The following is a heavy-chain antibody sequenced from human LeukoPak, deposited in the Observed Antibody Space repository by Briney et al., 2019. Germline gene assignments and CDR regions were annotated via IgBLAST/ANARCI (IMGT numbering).Heavy chain of an antibody. Sequence: ASVKVSCKASGYTFTGYYIHWVRQAPGQGLEWMGWINPNSGGTNYAQKFQGRVTMTEDTSTDTAYMGLSSLRSEDTAVYYCATLNYYDSSGYYQGESWFDPWGQGTLVTVSS. J-gene: IGHJ5*02. CDR2: INPNSGGT. CDR1: GYTFTGYY. D-gene: IGHD3-22*01. CDR3: ATLNYYDSSGYYQGESWFDP. V-gene: IGHV1-2*02.